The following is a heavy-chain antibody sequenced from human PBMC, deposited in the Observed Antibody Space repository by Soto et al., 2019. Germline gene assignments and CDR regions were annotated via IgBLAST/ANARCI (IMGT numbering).Heavy chain of an antibody. J-gene: IGHJ4*02. V-gene: IGHV3-23*01. CDR3: AKDQDYYDSSGSSYYFDY. D-gene: IGHD3-22*01. CDR2: ISGSGGST. Sequence: GSLRLSCTASGFTFSSYAMSWVRQAPGKGLEWVSAISGSGGSTYYADSVKGRFTISRDNSKNTLYLQMNSLRAEDTAVYYCAKDQDYYDSSGSSYYFDYWGQGTLVTVSS. CDR1: GFTFSSYA.